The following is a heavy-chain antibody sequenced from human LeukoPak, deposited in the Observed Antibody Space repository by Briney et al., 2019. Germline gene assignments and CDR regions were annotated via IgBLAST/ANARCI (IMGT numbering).Heavy chain of an antibody. CDR3: ARAKGSYRGVAGPLGMDV. J-gene: IGHJ6*02. V-gene: IGHV4-31*03. CDR2: IYYSGST. Sequence: SSETLSLTCTVSGGSISSGGYYWSWIRQHPGKGLEWIGYIYYSGSTYYNPSLKSRVTISVDTSKNQFSLKLSSVTAADTAVYYCARAKGSYRGVAGPLGMDVWGQGTTVAVSS. CDR1: GGSISSGGYY. D-gene: IGHD6-19*01.